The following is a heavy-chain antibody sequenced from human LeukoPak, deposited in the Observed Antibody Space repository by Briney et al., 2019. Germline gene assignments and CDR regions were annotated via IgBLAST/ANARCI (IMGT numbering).Heavy chain of an antibody. D-gene: IGHD6-13*01. CDR1: GFTFSSHW. CDR3: ARETSSWYPMDS. Sequence: PGGSLRLSCEASGFTFSSHWMHWVRQAPGKGLVWVSRINSDGSSTTYADSVKGRFTISRDNTKNTLYLQMNSLRAEDTAVYYCARETSSWYPMDSWGQGTLVTVSS. J-gene: IGHJ4*02. CDR2: INSDGSST. V-gene: IGHV3-74*03.